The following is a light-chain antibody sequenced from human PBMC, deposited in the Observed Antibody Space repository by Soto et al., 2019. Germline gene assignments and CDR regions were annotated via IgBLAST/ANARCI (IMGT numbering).Light chain of an antibody. CDR3: CTFAGRYSYV. J-gene: IGLJ1*01. CDR1: SSDVGSYNL. Sequence: QSALTQPASVSGSPGQSITISCTGTSSDVGSYNLVSWYQQLPGKAPKLMIYDVAKRPSGVPDRFSGSKSGNTASLTISGLQAEDEADYYCCTFAGRYSYVFGSGTKLTVL. V-gene: IGLV2-23*02. CDR2: DVA.